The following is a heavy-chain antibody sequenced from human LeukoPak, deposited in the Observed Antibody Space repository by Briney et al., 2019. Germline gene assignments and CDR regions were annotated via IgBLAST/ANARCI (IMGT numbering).Heavy chain of an antibody. V-gene: IGHV3-7*01. D-gene: IGHD6-13*01. CDR1: GFTFSSYW. CDR2: IKQDGSEK. CDR3: AREPATGIAAAGTFDY. J-gene: IGHJ4*02. Sequence: SGGSLRLSCAASGFTFSSYWMSWVRQAPGKGLEWVANIKQDGSEKYYVDSVKGRFTISRDNAKNSLYLQMNSLRAEDTAVYYCAREPATGIAAAGTFDYWGQGTLVTVSS.